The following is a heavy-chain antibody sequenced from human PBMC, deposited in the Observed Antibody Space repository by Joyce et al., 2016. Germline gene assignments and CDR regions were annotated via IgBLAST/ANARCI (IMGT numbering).Heavy chain of an antibody. D-gene: IGHD6-25*01. J-gene: IGHJ4*02. Sequence: QVQLVESGGGVVQPGRSLRLSCAASGLTLSNYGVHWVRQAPGKVLEWVAVISYDGNDKYSADSVKGRFTISRDNSKNTVFLEMNSLRAEDTAVYYCAKILTATYSSGWFLDYWGQGTLVTVSS. CDR1: GLTLSNYG. CDR2: ISYDGNDK. V-gene: IGHV3-30*18. CDR3: AKILTATYSSGWFLDY.